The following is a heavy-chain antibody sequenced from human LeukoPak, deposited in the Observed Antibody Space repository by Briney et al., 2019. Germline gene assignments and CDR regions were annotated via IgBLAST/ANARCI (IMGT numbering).Heavy chain of an antibody. CDR2: IYYSGGT. D-gene: IGHD6-19*01. J-gene: IGHJ6*02. CDR3: ARANSSGWFNYYYYYGMDV. V-gene: IGHV4-59*01. Sequence: SETLSLTCTVSGGSISSYYWSWIRQPPGKGLEWIGYIYYSGGTNYNPSLKSRVTISVDTSKNQFSLKLSSVTAADTAVYYCARANSSGWFNYYYYYGMDVWGQGTTVTVSS. CDR1: GGSISSYY.